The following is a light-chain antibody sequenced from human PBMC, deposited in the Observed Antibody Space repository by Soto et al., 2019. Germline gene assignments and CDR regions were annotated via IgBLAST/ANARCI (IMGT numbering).Light chain of an antibody. V-gene: IGLV2-14*02. Sequence: QSVLTQPASVSGSPGQSITISCTGTSSDVGSYNLVSWYQQHPGKAPKLMIYDDNKRPSGIPDRFSGSKSGTSATLGITGFQTGDEADYYCGSWDSSLSAYVFGTGTKVPS. CDR1: SSDVGSYNL. CDR2: DDN. J-gene: IGLJ1*01. CDR3: GSWDSSLSAYV.